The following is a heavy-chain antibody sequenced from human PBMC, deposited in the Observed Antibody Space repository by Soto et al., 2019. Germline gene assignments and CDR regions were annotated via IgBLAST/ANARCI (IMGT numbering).Heavy chain of an antibody. Sequence: SVKVSCKASGGTFGSDAITWVRHAPGQGLEWVGRIIPIFGTTNYAQNLQGRVTISADKSTLSSYMELHSLTSDDTALYYCARDRTDSGYYTNWLDPWGQGTQVPVSS. CDR3: ARDRTDSGYYTNWLDP. CDR1: GGTFGSDA. CDR2: IIPIFGTT. V-gene: IGHV1-69*06. D-gene: IGHD3-22*01. J-gene: IGHJ5*02.